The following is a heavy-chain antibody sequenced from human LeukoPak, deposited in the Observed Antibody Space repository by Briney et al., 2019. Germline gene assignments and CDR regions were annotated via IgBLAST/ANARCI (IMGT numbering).Heavy chain of an antibody. CDR2: INSDGSST. CDR3: ARDAGGRFDP. Sequence: PGGSLKLSCEASGFTFTNYWMHWVRQAPGKGLVWVSRINSDGSSTSYADSVKGRFTISRDNAKNTLCRQMNSLIAEDTAVYYCARDAGGRFDPWGQGTLVTVSS. CDR1: GFTFTNYW. J-gene: IGHJ5*02. V-gene: IGHV3-74*01. D-gene: IGHD3-16*01.